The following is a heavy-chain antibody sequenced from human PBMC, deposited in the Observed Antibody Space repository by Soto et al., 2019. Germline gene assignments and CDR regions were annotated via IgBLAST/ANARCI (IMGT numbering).Heavy chain of an antibody. CDR1: GFSLSSNGVG. J-gene: IGHJ4*02. CDR2: IYWDDSK. Sequence: SGPTLVNPTQTLTLTCTFSGFSLSSNGVGVGWIRQPPGKALEWLALIYWDDSKHYSPSLKSRLTITKDTSRNQVVLTMTNMDPVDTATYYCAKKGGGHYILGYWGQGTLVTVSS. CDR3: AKKGGGHYILGY. V-gene: IGHV2-5*02. D-gene: IGHD4-4*01.